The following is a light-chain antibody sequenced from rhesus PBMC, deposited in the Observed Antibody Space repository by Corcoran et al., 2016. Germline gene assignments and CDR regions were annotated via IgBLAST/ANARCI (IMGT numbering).Light chain of an antibody. V-gene: IGKV1-22*01. Sequence: DIQMTQSPSSLSASVGDTVTITCRASQGISSWLAWYQQKPGKAPKLLIYKASSLQSGVPSRVSGIGSWTDFTLTINSLQSEDFATYYCQQYSSRPLTFGQGTKVEIK. CDR2: KAS. CDR3: QQYSSRPLT. CDR1: QGISSW. J-gene: IGKJ1*01.